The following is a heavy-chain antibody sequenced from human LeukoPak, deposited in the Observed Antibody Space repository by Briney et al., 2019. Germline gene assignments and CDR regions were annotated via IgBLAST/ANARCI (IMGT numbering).Heavy chain of an antibody. CDR3: TRTSVLLWFGELLTDAFDI. CDR1: GLTFGDYA. CDR2: IRSKAYGGTT. V-gene: IGHV3-49*04. Sequence: GGPLRLSCTASGLTFGDYAMSWVRQAPGKGLECVGFIRSKAYGGTTEYAASVKGRFTISRDDSKSIAYLQMNSLKTEDIAVYYCTRTSVLLWFGELLTDAFDIWGQGTMVTVSS. J-gene: IGHJ3*02. D-gene: IGHD3-10*01.